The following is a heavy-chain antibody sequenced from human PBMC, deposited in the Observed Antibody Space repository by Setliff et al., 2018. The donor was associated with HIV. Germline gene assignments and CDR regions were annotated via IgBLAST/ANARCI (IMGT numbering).Heavy chain of an antibody. CDR3: ARVCMPRGGAFDI. CDR2: IYTSGST. CDR1: GGSISSGSYY. D-gene: IGHD2-8*01. Sequence: SETLSLTCTVSGGSISSGSYYWGWIRQPAGKGLEWIGRIYTSGSTNYNPSLKSRVTISVDTSKNQFSLRLNSVTAADTAVYYCARVCMPRGGAFDIWGQGTMVTVSS. J-gene: IGHJ3*02. V-gene: IGHV4-61*02.